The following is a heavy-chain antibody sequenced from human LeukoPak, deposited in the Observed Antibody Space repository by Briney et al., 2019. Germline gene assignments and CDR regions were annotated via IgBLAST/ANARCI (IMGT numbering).Heavy chain of an antibody. V-gene: IGHV3-74*01. CDR2: INSDGSST. J-gene: IGHJ4*02. CDR1: GVTFSSYW. CDR3: PSVGFPAAFDY. D-gene: IGHD2-2*03. Sequence: GGSLRLSCAASGVTFSSYWMHWGREAPGKGVVWVSHINSDGSSTSYAHSVKGRFTLSRDNANNTLYLQMNSLRADDTAVYYCPSVGFPAAFDYWGQGTLVTVSS.